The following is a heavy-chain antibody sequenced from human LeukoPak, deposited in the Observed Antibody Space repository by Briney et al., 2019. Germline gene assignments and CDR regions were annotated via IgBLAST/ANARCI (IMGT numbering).Heavy chain of an antibody. V-gene: IGHV3-30-3*01. CDR1: GFTFSRYT. CDR3: ARDDRNGLDP. D-gene: IGHD1-14*01. J-gene: IGHJ5*02. Sequence: PGGSLRLSCAASGFTFSRYTMHWVRQAPGKGLEWVAVISYDGTNKFYVDSVKGRFTISRDDSKNTLYLQMNSLRDEDTAVYYCARDDRNGLDPWGQGTLVSVSS. CDR2: ISYDGTNK.